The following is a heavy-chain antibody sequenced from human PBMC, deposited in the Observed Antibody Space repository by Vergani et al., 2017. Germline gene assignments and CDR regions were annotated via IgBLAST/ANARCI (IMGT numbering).Heavy chain of an antibody. CDR1: GFTVSSNY. CDR2: IYSGGST. D-gene: IGHD3-22*01. V-gene: IGHV3-53*01. J-gene: IGHJ3*02. Sequence: EVQLVESGGGLIQPGGSLRLSCAASGFTVSSNYMSWVRQAPGKGLEWVSVIYSGGSTYYADSVKGRFTISRDNSKNTLYLQMNSLRAEDTAVYYCARGFYYDSSCDAFDIWGQGTMVTVSS. CDR3: ARGFYYDSSCDAFDI.